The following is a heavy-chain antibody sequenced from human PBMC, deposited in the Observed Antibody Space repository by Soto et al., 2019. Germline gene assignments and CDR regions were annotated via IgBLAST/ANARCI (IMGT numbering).Heavy chain of an antibody. CDR3: ARVGDGYNLYFDY. D-gene: IGHD5-12*01. J-gene: IGHJ4*02. CDR1: GGSISSGDYY. V-gene: IGHV4-30-4*01. Sequence: SETLSLTCTVSGGSISSGDYYWSWIRQPPGKGLEWIGYIYYSGSTYYSPSLKSRVTISVDTSKNQFSLKLSSVTAADTAVYYCARVGDGYNLYFDYWGQGTLVTVSS. CDR2: IYYSGST.